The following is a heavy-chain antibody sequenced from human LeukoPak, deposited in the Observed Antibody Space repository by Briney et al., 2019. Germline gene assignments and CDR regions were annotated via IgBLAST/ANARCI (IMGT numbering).Heavy chain of an antibody. CDR1: GGSISSGGYY. CDR2: IYYSGST. CDR3: ARGLATMIVVVLDAFDI. D-gene: IGHD3-22*01. Sequence: SETLSPTCTVSGGSISSGGYYWSWIRQHPGKGLEWIGYIYYSGSTYYNPSLKSRVTISVDTSKNQFSLKLSPVTAADTAVYYCARGLATMIVVVLDAFDIWGQGTMVTVSS. J-gene: IGHJ3*02. V-gene: IGHV4-31*03.